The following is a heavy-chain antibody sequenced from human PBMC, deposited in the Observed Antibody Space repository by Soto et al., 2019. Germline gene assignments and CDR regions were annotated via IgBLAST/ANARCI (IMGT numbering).Heavy chain of an antibody. CDR3: ARQGGSSSGWYNYYYYYGMDV. Sequence: LSLTCTVSGGSISSSSYYWGWIRQPPGKGLEWIGSIYYSGSTYYNPSLKSRVTISVDTSKNQFSLKLSSVTAADTAVYYCARQGGSSSGWYNYYYYYGMDVWGQGTTVTVSS. CDR1: GGSISSSSYY. CDR2: IYYSGST. D-gene: IGHD6-19*01. J-gene: IGHJ6*02. V-gene: IGHV4-39*01.